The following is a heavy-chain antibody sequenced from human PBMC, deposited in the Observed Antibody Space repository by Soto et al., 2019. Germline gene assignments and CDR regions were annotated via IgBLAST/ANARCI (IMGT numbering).Heavy chain of an antibody. Sequence: GGSLRLSCAASGFTFSSYAMSWVRQAPGKGLEWVSAISGSGGSTYYADSVKGRFTISRDNSKNTLYLQMNSLRAEDTALYYCAKVHRGEYQLLLGAFDYWGQGTLVTVSS. D-gene: IGHD2-2*01. J-gene: IGHJ4*02. CDR3: AKVHRGEYQLLLGAFDY. CDR1: GFTFSSYA. CDR2: ISGSGGST. V-gene: IGHV3-23*01.